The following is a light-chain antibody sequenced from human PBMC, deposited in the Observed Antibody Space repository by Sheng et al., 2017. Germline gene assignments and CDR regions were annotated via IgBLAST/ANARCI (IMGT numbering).Light chain of an antibody. V-gene: IGLV1-44*01. CDR1: TSNIGSNA. Sequence: QTVLTQPPSASGTPGQRVTISCSGITSNIGSNAVTWYQHLPGRAPRLLIYRNDQRPSGVPDRFSGSKSGTSASLAISGLQSEDDADYFCATWDDSLNGLVFGGGTKLTVL. J-gene: IGLJ2*01. CDR2: RND. CDR3: ATWDDSLNGLV.